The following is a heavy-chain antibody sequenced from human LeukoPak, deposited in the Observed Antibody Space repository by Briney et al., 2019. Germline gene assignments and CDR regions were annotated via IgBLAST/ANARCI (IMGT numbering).Heavy chain of an antibody. CDR2: FSAANNP. J-gene: IGHJ4*02. CDR1: GDIVTPHH. CDR3: AMSVEMPPIPSFDY. Sequence: ASAKVSCKASGDIVTPHHIHGMRQATGQWLELLGWFSAANNPEYSQKFQGRVVITRDASATTSYLELNSLRSEDTAVYYCAMSVEMPPIPSFDYWGQGTLVTVSS. V-gene: IGHV1-3*01. D-gene: IGHD5-24*01.